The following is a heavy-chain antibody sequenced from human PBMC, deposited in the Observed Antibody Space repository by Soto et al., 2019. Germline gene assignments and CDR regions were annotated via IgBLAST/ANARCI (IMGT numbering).Heavy chain of an antibody. J-gene: IGHJ4*02. Sequence: PLETLSLTCTVSGGSISCYYWSWIRQPPGKGLEWIGYIYYSGSTNYNPSLKSRVTISVDTSKNQFSLKLSSVTAADTAVYYCARGLILPYYFDYWGQGTLVTVSS. V-gene: IGHV4-59*01. CDR1: GGSISCYY. CDR3: ARGLILPYYFDY. CDR2: IYYSGST. D-gene: IGHD2-15*01.